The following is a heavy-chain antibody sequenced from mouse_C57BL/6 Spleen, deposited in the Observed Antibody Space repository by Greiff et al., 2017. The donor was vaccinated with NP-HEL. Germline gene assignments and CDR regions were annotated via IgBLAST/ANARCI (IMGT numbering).Heavy chain of an antibody. CDR3: ARGRFTTVVATPWYFDV. D-gene: IGHD1-1*01. V-gene: IGHV1-39*01. CDR1: GYSFTDYN. J-gene: IGHJ1*03. CDR2: INPNYGTT. Sequence: EVQLQQSGPELVKPGASVKISCKASGYSFTDYNMNWVKQSNGKSLEWIGVINPNYGTTSYNQKFKGKATLTVDQSSSTAYMQLNSLTSEDSAVYYCARGRFTTVVATPWYFDVWGTGTTVTVSS.